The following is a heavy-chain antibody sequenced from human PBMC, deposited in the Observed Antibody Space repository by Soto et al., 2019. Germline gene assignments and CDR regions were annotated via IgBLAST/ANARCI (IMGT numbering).Heavy chain of an antibody. J-gene: IGHJ5*02. Sequence: GASVKVSCKASGYTFTSYAINWVRQATGQGLEWMGWMIPNIGKAGYAQKFQGRVTITRDKSTSTAYMELSSLRSEDTAVYYCARSYCSSTSCYYPWFDPWGQGTLVTSPQ. CDR1: GYTFTSYA. CDR2: MIPNIGKA. D-gene: IGHD2-2*01. V-gene: IGHV1-8*01. CDR3: ARSYCSSTSCYYPWFDP.